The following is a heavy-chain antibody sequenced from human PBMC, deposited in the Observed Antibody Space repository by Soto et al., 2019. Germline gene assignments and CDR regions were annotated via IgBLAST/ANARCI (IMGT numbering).Heavy chain of an antibody. CDR2: IYYSGSS. Sequence: KPSETLSLTCTVSGGSISSGGHSWSWIRQHPGKGLEWIGYIYYSGSSYYSPSLKSRVVISADTSKNQFSLKLSSVTAADTAVYYCARLAAGPSGFDYWGQGTLVTVSS. J-gene: IGHJ4*02. CDR3: ARLAAGPSGFDY. V-gene: IGHV4-31*03. CDR1: GGSISSGGHS. D-gene: IGHD6-6*01.